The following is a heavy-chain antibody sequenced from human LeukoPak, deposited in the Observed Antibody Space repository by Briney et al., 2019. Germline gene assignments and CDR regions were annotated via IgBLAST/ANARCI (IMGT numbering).Heavy chain of an antibody. J-gene: IGHJ4*02. CDR2: ISYDGRDK. V-gene: IGHV3-30*04. CDR3: ARDVVETSAVYYFDY. D-gene: IGHD6-19*01. Sequence: PGRSLRLSCAASGFTFSRYPMHWVSQAPGKGLEWVAVISYDGRDKHHADSVRGRFTISRDNSKNTLYLQMNSLRAEDTAIYYCARDVVETSAVYYFDYWGQGTLVTVSS. CDR1: GFTFSRYP.